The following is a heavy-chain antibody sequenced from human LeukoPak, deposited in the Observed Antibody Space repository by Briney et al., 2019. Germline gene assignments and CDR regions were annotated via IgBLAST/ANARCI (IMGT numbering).Heavy chain of an antibody. CDR1: GFTFSSYA. V-gene: IGHV3-23*01. D-gene: IGHD2-2*01. J-gene: IGHJ6*03. CDR2: ISGSGGST. Sequence: GSLRLSCAASGFTFSSYAMSWVRHAPGKGLEWVSAISGSGGSTYYADSVKGRFTISRDNSKNTLYLQMNSLRAEDTAVYYCARDRGYCRGTTCYAYYLDVWGTGTTVTVSS. CDR3: ARDRGYCRGTTCYAYYLDV.